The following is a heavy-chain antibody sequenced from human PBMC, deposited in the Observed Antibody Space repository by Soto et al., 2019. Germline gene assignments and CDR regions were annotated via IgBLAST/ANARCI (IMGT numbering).Heavy chain of an antibody. D-gene: IGHD3-10*01. CDR2: INGGDANT. CDR3: ARGFDGSSDY. Sequence: ASVKVSCKASGGTFSNYAIHWMRQAPGQRLEWMGWINGGDANTQYSQNFQGRVTLSRDTSATTAYMELSSLRSEDTAVYYCARGFDGSSDYWGQGTLVTVSS. J-gene: IGHJ4*02. V-gene: IGHV1-3*01. CDR1: GGTFSNYA.